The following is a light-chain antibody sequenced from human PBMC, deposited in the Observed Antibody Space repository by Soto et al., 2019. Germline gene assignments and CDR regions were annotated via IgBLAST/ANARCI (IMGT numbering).Light chain of an antibody. CDR3: SSYATSSTVL. Sequence: QSALTQPASVSGSPGQSITISCTGTSSDVGGYNYVSWYQQHPGRAPQLMIYDVSNRPSGVSNRFSGSRSGNTASLTISVLQAEDEADYYCSSYATSSTVLFGGGTKLTLL. V-gene: IGLV2-14*03. J-gene: IGLJ2*01. CDR1: SSDVGGYNY. CDR2: DVS.